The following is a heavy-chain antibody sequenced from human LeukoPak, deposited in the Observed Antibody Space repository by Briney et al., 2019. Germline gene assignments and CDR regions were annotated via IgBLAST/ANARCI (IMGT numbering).Heavy chain of an antibody. CDR3: TRPYYYDSSGPFDY. Sequence: PGGSLRLSCTASGFTFGDYAMSWFRQAPGKGLEWVGFIRSKAYGGTTEYAASVKGRFTISRDDSKSIAYLQMKSLKTEDTAVYYCTRPYYYDSSGPFDYWGQGTLVTVSS. V-gene: IGHV3-49*03. J-gene: IGHJ4*02. CDR1: GFTFGDYA. D-gene: IGHD3-22*01. CDR2: IRSKAYGGTT.